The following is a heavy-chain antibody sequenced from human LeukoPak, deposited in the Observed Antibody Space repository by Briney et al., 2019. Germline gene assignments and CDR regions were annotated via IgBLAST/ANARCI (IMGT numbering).Heavy chain of an antibody. J-gene: IGHJ4*02. CDR1: GGSISSSSYY. D-gene: IGHD3-22*01. V-gene: IGHV4-39*01. CDR3: ARPDDRSGYKL. Sequence: PSETLSLTCTVSGGSISSSSYYWGWIRQPPGKGLEWSGSIYYSGSTYYNPSLKSRVTISVDTSKNQFSLKLSSVTAADTAVYYCARPDDRSGYKLWGQGTLVTVSS. CDR2: IYYSGST.